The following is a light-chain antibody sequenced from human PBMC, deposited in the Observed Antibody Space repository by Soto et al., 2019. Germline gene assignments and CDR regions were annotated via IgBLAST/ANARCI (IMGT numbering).Light chain of an antibody. Sequence: EIVMTQSPATLSVSPGETATLSCRASQSVNLNLAWYQQKPGQAPRLLIYGASIRATGIPARFSGSWAGTEFTLTINSLQSEDSAVYYCQQCVSWPPLTFGGGTTVEIK. V-gene: IGKV3-15*01. CDR2: GAS. CDR1: QSVNLN. CDR3: QQCVSWPPLT. J-gene: IGKJ4*01.